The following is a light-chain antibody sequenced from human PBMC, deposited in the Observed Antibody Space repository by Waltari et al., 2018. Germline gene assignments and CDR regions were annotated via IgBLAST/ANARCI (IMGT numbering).Light chain of an antibody. Sequence: QSVLTQPPSVSGAPGQRVTISCSGSTSNIGAPYDVHWYQQHPGTAPKLLIFANVRRPSGVPDRFSGSKSGTSASLAITGLQAEDEADDYCQSYDRRLEVIFGGGTKLAVL. CDR3: QSYDRRLEVI. J-gene: IGLJ2*01. CDR1: TSNIGAPYD. V-gene: IGLV1-40*01. CDR2: ANV.